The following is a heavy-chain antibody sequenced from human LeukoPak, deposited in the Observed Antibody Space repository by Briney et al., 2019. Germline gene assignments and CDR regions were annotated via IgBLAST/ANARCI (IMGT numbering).Heavy chain of an antibody. J-gene: IGHJ4*02. CDR3: ARVQGSSGPGIFEY. CDR1: GFTFSNYW. D-gene: IGHD6-19*01. Sequence: GGSLRLSCAASGFTFSNYWMSWVRQAPGKGLEWVANIKQDGSEKFYVDSVKGRLTISRDIAKNSLYLQMNSLRVEDTAVYYCARVQGSSGPGIFEYWGQGTLVTVSS. CDR2: IKQDGSEK. V-gene: IGHV3-7*01.